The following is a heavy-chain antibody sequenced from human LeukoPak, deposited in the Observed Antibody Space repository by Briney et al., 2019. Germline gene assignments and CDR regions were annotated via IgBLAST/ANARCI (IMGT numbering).Heavy chain of an antibody. V-gene: IGHV3-64*01. D-gene: IGHD3-3*01. Sequence: PGGSLRLSCAASGFSFKNYAMLWVRQAPGKRLEYVSAISDDGAGTYYANSVKGRFTISRDNSNTTVNLQLGSLRTEDMAVYYCARGGSVFGAGTTFDYWGQGPLVTVPS. CDR2: ISDDGAGT. J-gene: IGHJ4*02. CDR3: ARGGSVFGAGTTFDY. CDR1: GFSFKNYA.